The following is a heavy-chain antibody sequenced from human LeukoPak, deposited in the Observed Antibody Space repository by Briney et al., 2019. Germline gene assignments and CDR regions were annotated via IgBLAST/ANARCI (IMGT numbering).Heavy chain of an antibody. D-gene: IGHD2-2*01. CDR3: ARAYGRSSTSWKFDY. CDR2: ISAYNGNT. CDR1: GYTFTSYG. Sequence: ALVKVSCKASGYTFTSYGISWVRQAPGQGLEWMGWISAYNGNTNYAQKLQGRVTMTTDTSTSTAYMELRSLRSDDTAVYYCARAYGRSSTSWKFDYWGQGTLVTVSS. V-gene: IGHV1-18*04. J-gene: IGHJ4*02.